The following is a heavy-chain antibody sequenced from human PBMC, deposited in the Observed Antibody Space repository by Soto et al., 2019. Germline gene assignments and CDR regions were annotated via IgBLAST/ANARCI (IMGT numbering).Heavy chain of an antibody. CDR3: ARGGEQQLRHDYYGMDV. V-gene: IGHV1-69*01. CDR1: GGTFSSYA. J-gene: IGHJ6*02. Sequence: QVQLVQSGAEVKKPGSSVKVSCKASGGTFSSYAISWVRQAPGQGLEWMGGIIPIFGTANYAQKFQGRVTITADESTSTAYMELSSLRSEDTAVYYCARGGEQQLRHDYYGMDVWGQGTKVTVSS. D-gene: IGHD6-13*01. CDR2: IIPIFGTA.